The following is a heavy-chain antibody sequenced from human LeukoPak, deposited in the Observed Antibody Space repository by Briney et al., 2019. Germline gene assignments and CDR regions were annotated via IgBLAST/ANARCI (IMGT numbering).Heavy chain of an antibody. CDR1: GFTFRNYW. D-gene: IGHD6-13*01. J-gene: IGHJ4*02. Sequence: GGSLRLSCAASGFTFRNYWMSWVRQAPGKGLEWVANIKHDGSDKYHVDSVKGRFTISRDNAKNSLHLQMNSLRVEDTAVYYCARDRDSSDYWGQGTLVVVSS. V-gene: IGHV3-7*01. CDR2: IKHDGSDK. CDR3: ARDRDSSDY.